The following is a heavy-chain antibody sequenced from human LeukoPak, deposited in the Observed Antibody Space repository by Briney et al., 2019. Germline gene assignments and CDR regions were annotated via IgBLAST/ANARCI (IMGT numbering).Heavy chain of an antibody. V-gene: IGHV4-34*01. CDR2: INHSGST. CDR3: ARGTRESSSWYEY. Sequence: ETLSLTCAVYGGSFSGYYWSWIRQPPGKGLEWIGEINHSGSTNYNPSLKSRVTISVDTSKNQFSLKLSSVTAADTAVYYCARGTRESSSWYEYWGQGTLVTVSS. CDR1: GGSFSGYY. J-gene: IGHJ4*02. D-gene: IGHD6-13*01.